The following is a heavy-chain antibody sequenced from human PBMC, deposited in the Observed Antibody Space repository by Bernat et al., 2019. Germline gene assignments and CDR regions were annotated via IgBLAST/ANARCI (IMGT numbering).Heavy chain of an antibody. Sequence: QVQLQQWGAGLLKPSETLSLTCAVYGGSFSGYYWSWIRQPPGKGLEWIGEINHSGSTNYNPSLKSRVTISVDTSKNQFSLKLSSVTAADTAVYYCARSGCSSTSCYNDAFDIWGKGTMVTVSS. CDR2: INHSGST. V-gene: IGHV4-34*01. CDR1: GGSFSGYY. D-gene: IGHD2-2*01. CDR3: ARSGCSSTSCYNDAFDI. J-gene: IGHJ3*02.